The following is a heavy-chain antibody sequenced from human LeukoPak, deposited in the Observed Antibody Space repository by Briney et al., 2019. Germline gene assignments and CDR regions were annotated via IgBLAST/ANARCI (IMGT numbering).Heavy chain of an antibody. J-gene: IGHJ4*02. CDR1: GGSFSGYY. Sequence: SETLSLTCAVYGGSFSGYYWSWIRQPPGKGLEWIGEINHSGSTNYNPSLKSRVTISVDTSKNQFSLKLSSVTAADTAVYYCARESKLWYQIDYWGQGTLVTVSS. D-gene: IGHD2-15*01. CDR2: INHSGST. V-gene: IGHV4-34*01. CDR3: ARESKLWYQIDY.